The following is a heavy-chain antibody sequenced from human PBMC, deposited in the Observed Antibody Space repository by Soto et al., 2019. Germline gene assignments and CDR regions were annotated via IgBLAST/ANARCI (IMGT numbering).Heavy chain of an antibody. J-gene: IGHJ4*02. CDR2: IIPVFGTP. D-gene: IGHD3-3*01. CDR3: ARRDTSGFLRYFDT. CDR1: GGTLSSYT. Sequence: QVQLVQSGAEVKKPGSSVKVSCKASGGTLSSYTFTWVRQAPGQGLEWMGGIIPVFGTPNYAQRFQGRVTITADKSTGTSYMELNNLRSEDTALYYCARRDTSGFLRYFDTWGQGTLVTVS. V-gene: IGHV1-69*06.